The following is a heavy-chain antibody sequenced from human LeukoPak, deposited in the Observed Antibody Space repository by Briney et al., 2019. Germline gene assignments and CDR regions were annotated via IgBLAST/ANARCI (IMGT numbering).Heavy chain of an antibody. V-gene: IGHV1-46*01. D-gene: IGHD3-22*01. Sequence: ASVKVSCKASGYTFSNYYIHWVRQAPGQGLEWMGIIDPNDGGTNYAQKFQDRVTMTRDTSTDTVYMELSSLRSEDTAVYYCARDLNSSGYYGGGWFDPWGQGTLVTVSS. CDR2: IDPNDGGT. J-gene: IGHJ5*02. CDR3: ARDLNSSGYYGGGWFDP. CDR1: GYTFSNYY.